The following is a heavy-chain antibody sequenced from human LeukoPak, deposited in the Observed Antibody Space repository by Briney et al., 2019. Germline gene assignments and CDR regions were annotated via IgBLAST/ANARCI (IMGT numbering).Heavy chain of an antibody. Sequence: GGSLRLSCAASAFTFSIYAMSWVRQAPGKGLEWVSPISVDGDDKYYADSARGRFTISRDNSKNTLFLHMNSLRAEDTAVYYCAKGLSPRWYYFDYCGQGTLVTVSS. V-gene: IGHV3-23*01. CDR1: AFTFSIYA. CDR2: ISVDGDDK. CDR3: AKGLSPRWYYFDY. D-gene: IGHD2/OR15-2a*01. J-gene: IGHJ4*02.